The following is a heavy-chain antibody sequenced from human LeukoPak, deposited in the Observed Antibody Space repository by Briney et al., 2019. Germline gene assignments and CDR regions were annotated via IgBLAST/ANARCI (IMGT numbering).Heavy chain of an antibody. CDR1: GYTFTGYY. CDR2: INPNSGGT. CDR3: ARDLRYYYDSSGEPPCFDP. D-gene: IGHD3-22*01. J-gene: IGHJ5*02. V-gene: IGHV1-2*02. Sequence: APVKVSCKASGYTFTGYYMHWVRQAPGQGLEWMGWINPNSGGTNYAQKFQGRVTMTRDTSISTAYMELSRLRSDDTAVYYCARDLRYYYDSSGEPPCFDPWGQGTLVTVSS.